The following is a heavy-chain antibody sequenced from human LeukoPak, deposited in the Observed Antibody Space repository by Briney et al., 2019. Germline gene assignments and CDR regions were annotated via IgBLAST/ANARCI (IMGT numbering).Heavy chain of an antibody. CDR2: VFYSGST. D-gene: IGHD3-10*01. CDR1: GGAINTHY. CDR3: ARSPGPLVPAAFDI. Sequence: SETLSLTCSVSGGAINTHYWSWIRQAPGKGLEWIGYVFYSGSTKYNPSLKSRVTISVDRAEKRFSLKLRSVTAADTAVYYCARSPGPLVPAAFDIWGQGTMVTVSS. J-gene: IGHJ3*02. V-gene: IGHV4-59*08.